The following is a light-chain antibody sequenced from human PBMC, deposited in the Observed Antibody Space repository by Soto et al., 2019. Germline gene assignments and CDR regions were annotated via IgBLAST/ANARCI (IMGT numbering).Light chain of an antibody. J-gene: IGKJ4*01. Sequence: QLNQSPSSLSAFVGDRVTITCRSRQVLDTDLAWYQQKAGMAPKLLIYAASTLQSGVPSRFSGSGSVTDFTLTITSLQPQDVATYYCQKYKSAPHTFGGGTKV. V-gene: IGKV1-27*01. CDR1: QVLDTD. CDR3: QKYKSAPHT. CDR2: AAS.